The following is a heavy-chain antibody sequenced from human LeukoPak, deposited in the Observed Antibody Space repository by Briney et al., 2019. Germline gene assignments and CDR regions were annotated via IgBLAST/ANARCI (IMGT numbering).Heavy chain of an antibody. CDR2: ITPFNGNT. CDR3: ATHSGYEGSVSGFDP. Sequence: GASVKVSCKASGYTFTYRYVHWVRQATGQALEWMGWITPFNGNTNYAQKFQDRVTITRDRSMSTAYMELSSLKSEDTAMHYCATHSGYEGSVSGFDPWGQGTLVTVSS. D-gene: IGHD5-12*01. CDR1: GYTFTYRY. J-gene: IGHJ5*02. V-gene: IGHV1-45*02.